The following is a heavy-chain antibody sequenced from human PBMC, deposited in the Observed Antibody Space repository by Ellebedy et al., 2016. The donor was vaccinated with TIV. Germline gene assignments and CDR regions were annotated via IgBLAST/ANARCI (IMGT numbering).Heavy chain of an antibody. CDR1: GFTVSSNY. V-gene: IGHV3-66*01. D-gene: IGHD4-23*01. CDR3: ARGFLGGKKTEIDY. J-gene: IGHJ4*02. CDR2: IYSGGST. Sequence: PGGSLRLSCAASGFTVSSNYMSWVRQAPGKGLEWVSVIYSGGSTYYADSVKGRFTISRDNSKNTLYLQMNSLRAEDTAVYYCARGFLGGKKTEIDYWGQGTLVTVSS.